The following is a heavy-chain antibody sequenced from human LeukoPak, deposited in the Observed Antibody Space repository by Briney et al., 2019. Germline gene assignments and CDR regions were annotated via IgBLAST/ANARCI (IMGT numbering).Heavy chain of an antibody. CDR2: INPNSGGT. V-gene: IGHV1-2*02. CDR1: GYIFTGYY. J-gene: IGHJ4*02. CDR3: ARVTYYDSGGLIDY. D-gene: IGHD3-22*01. Sequence: ASVKVSCKASGYIFTGYYMHWVRQAPGQGLEWMGWINPNSGGTNYAQKFQGRVTMTRDTSISTAYMELSRLRSDDTAVYYCARVTYYDSGGLIDYWGQGTLVTVSS.